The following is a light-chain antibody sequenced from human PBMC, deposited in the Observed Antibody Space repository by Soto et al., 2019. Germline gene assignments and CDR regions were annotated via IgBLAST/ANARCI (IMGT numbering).Light chain of an antibody. CDR1: QNLGTLY. Sequence: EIVLSQSPGTLSWSGGDRGTLSCRASQNLGTLYLAWFQQKSGQAPRLLIYSASRRATGIPDRFTGSGSGTDFTLTINRLEPEDFAVYFCQQYAVSPRTFGQGTNVDVK. CDR2: SAS. V-gene: IGKV3-20*01. CDR3: QQYAVSPRT. J-gene: IGKJ1*01.